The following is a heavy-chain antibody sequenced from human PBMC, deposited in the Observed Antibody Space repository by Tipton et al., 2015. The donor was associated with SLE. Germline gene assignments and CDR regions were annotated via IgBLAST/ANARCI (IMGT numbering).Heavy chain of an antibody. J-gene: IGHJ4*02. CDR2: IYYSGST. V-gene: IGHV4-59*01. CDR3: ARWAGPTVNFDY. D-gene: IGHD4-11*01. Sequence: TLSLTCTVSGGSISSYYWSWIRQPPGKGLEWIGYIYYSGSTNYNPSLKSRVTISVDTSKTQFSLQLSSVTAADAAVYYCARWAGPTVNFDYWGQGTLVTVSS. CDR1: GGSISSYY.